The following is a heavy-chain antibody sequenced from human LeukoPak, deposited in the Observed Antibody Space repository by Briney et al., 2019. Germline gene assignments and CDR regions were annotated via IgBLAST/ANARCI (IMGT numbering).Heavy chain of an antibody. Sequence: WVSLTLYCSASGFTFSSYSMNWVRQGPGKGLEWVSSISSSSSYIYYADSVKGRFTISRDNAKNSLYLQMNSLRAEDTAVYYCARGRTVAGTDYWGQGTLVTVSS. CDR1: GFTFSSYS. V-gene: IGHV3-21*01. CDR2: ISSSSSYI. D-gene: IGHD6-19*01. J-gene: IGHJ4*02. CDR3: ARGRTVAGTDY.